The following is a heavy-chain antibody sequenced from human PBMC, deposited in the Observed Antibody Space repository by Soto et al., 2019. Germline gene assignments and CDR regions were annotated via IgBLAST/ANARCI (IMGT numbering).Heavy chain of an antibody. CDR1: GFTLSTFN. J-gene: IGHJ5*02. CDR3: ARGDVWFDP. CDR2: MSSSSRTM. Sequence: EVQLVESGGGWVQPGGSLRLSCAASGFTLSTFNMNRVRQAPGKGLEWVSTMSSSSRTMYYADSVKGRFTISRDNAKNSLYLQMNSLRAEDTAVYYCARGDVWFDPWGQGTLVTVSS. V-gene: IGHV3-48*01.